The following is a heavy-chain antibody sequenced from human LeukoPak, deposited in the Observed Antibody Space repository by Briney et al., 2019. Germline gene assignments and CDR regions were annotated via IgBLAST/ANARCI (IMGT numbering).Heavy chain of an antibody. CDR2: IDAGNGNT. Sequence: GSSVKVSCKASGGTFISYAISWVRQAPGQRLEWMGWIDAGNGNTKYSQKFQGRVTITRDTSASTAYMELSSLRSEDTAVYYYARVTPGDILTSYNWFDPWGQGTLVTVSS. J-gene: IGHJ5*02. D-gene: IGHD3-9*01. CDR1: GGTFISYA. CDR3: ARVTPGDILTSYNWFDP. V-gene: IGHV1-3*01.